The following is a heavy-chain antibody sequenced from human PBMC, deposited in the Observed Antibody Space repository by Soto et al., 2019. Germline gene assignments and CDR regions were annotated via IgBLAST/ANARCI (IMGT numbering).Heavy chain of an antibody. D-gene: IGHD3-16*02. CDR1: GFTFSSYA. V-gene: IGHV3-23*01. CDR3: AKDHHDYVWGSYRNRDY. CDR2: ISGSGGST. J-gene: IGHJ4*02. Sequence: QPGGSLRLSCAASGFTFSSYAMSWVRQAPGKGLEWVSAISGSGGSTYYADSVKGRFTISRDNSKNTLYLQMNSLRAEDTAVYYCAKDHHDYVWGSYRNRDYWGQGTLVTVSS.